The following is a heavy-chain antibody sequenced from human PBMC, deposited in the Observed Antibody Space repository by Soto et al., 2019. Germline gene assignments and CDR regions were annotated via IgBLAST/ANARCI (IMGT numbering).Heavy chain of an antibody. J-gene: IGHJ6*02. CDR2: INTYNGNT. V-gene: IGHV1-18*01. CDR3: AMVDVYVTPSPQDV. D-gene: IGHD3-16*01. Sequence: QVQLVQSGAEVKNPGASVKVSCKASGYTFTRYGIGWARQAPGQGLEWMGWINTYNGNTNYAQNVQGRVTLTTDTSTITAYMELRRLRSNDTDIYYCAMVDVYVTPSPQDVWGQGTTVIVSS. CDR1: GYTFTRYG.